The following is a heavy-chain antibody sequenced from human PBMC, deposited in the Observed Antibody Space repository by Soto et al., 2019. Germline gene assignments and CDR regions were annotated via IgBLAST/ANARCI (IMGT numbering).Heavy chain of an antibody. CDR3: ARSITQNPYYYYGMDV. J-gene: IGHJ6*02. V-gene: IGHV4-30-4*01. D-gene: IGHD3-3*02. CDR1: GGSISSGDYY. Sequence: SETLSLTCTVSGGSISSGDYYWSWIRQPPGKGLEWIGYIYYSGSTYYNPSLKSRVTISVDTSKNQFSLKLSSVTAADTAVYYCARSITQNPYYYYGMDVWGQGTTVTVSS. CDR2: IYYSGST.